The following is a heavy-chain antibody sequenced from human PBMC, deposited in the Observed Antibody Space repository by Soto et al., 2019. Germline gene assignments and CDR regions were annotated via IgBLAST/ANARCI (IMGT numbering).Heavy chain of an antibody. V-gene: IGHV3-33*03. CDR2: IWYDGSNK. CDR1: GFPFSSYG. Sequence: GGSLRLSCAASGFPFSSYGMHWVRQAPGKGLDWVGVIWYDGSNKDYAESVKGRFTISGDNSENILYLQMNSLRADDTAVYYCASSINWGQGTLVTVSS. CDR3: ASSIN. J-gene: IGHJ4*02.